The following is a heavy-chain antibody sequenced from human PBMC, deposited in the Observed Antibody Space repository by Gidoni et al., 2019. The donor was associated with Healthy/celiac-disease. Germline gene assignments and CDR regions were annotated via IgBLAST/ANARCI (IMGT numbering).Heavy chain of an antibody. CDR3: AKGPPTVVTPHYFDY. D-gene: IGHD4-17*01. V-gene: IGHV3-9*01. CDR1: GFTFDDYA. CDR2: ISWNSGSI. Sequence: EVQLVESGGGLVQPGRSLRLSCAASGFTFDDYAMHWVRQAPGKGLEWVSGISWNSGSIGYADSVKGRFTISRDNAKNSLYLQMNSLRAEDTALYYCAKGPPTVVTPHYFDYWGQGTLVTVSS. J-gene: IGHJ4*02.